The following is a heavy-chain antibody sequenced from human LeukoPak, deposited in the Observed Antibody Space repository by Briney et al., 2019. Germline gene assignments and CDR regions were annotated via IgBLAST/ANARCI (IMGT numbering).Heavy chain of an antibody. CDR1: GFTLSSNY. Sequence: GSLRPSCAASGFTLSSNYMSWVRQAPGEGLEWVSLLDSGGSAFYADSMKGRFTISRDNSKNTLYLQMNSLRVEDTAVYYCATGRIQLWCAYWGHGTLVTVSS. D-gene: IGHD5-18*01. J-gene: IGHJ4*01. V-gene: IGHV3-53*01. CDR3: ATGRIQLWCAY. CDR2: LDSGGSA.